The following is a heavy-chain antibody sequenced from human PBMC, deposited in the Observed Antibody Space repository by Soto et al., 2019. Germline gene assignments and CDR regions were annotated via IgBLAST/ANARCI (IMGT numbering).Heavy chain of an antibody. CDR2: IWYDGSNK. J-gene: IGHJ6*02. CDR3: AREPLSDYGYYYGMDV. V-gene: IGHV3-33*01. D-gene: IGHD4-17*01. Sequence: QVQLVESGGGVVQPGRSLRLSCAASGFTFSSYGMHWVRQAPGKGLEWVAVIWYDGSNKYYADSVKGRFTISRDNSKNTLYLQMKSLRAEDTAVYYCAREPLSDYGYYYGMDVWGQGTTVTVSS. CDR1: GFTFSSYG.